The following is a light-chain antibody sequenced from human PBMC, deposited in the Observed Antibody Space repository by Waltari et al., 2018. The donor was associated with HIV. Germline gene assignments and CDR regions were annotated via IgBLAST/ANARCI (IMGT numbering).Light chain of an antibody. CDR1: NSNIGSKD. CDR2: RTN. Sequence: QSVLTQPPSASGTPGQRVTISCSGSNSNIGSKDVSCFQHFPGTAPKLLIYRTNQRRSGVPDRFSGSKSGTSASLAINGLRSDDEADYYCAAWDDTLSSYVFGTGTTVTV. J-gene: IGLJ1*01. CDR3: AAWDDTLSSYV. V-gene: IGLV1-47*01.